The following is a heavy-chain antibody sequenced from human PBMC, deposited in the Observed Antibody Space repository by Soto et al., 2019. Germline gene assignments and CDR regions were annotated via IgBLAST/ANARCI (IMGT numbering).Heavy chain of an antibody. V-gene: IGHV4-31*03. CDR1: GGTISSGGYY. J-gene: IGHJ5*02. Sequence: QVQLQESGPGLVKPSQTLSLTCTVSGGTISSGGYYWSWIRQHPGKGLEWIGYIHYTGSTFYNPSLKSRVTISLDTSKTQFFLNLSSVTAADTAVYYCARDKSENWFDPWGQGTLVTVS. CDR3: ARDKSENWFDP. CDR2: IHYTGST.